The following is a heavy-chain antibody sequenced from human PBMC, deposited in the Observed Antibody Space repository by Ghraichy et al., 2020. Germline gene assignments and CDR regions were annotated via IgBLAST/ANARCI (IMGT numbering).Heavy chain of an antibody. D-gene: IGHD1-20*01. CDR3: ARDLVTGDSYYYYGLDV. Sequence: ASVKVSCKASGYTFSAYYIHWVRQAPGQGLEWMGWINPGGGGTNYAQKFQGRVTMTRDTSITTAYMELRRLRSDDTAVYYCARDLVTGDSYYYYGLDVWGRGTTVTVS. V-gene: IGHV1-2*02. J-gene: IGHJ6*02. CDR2: INPGGGGT. CDR1: GYTFSAYY.